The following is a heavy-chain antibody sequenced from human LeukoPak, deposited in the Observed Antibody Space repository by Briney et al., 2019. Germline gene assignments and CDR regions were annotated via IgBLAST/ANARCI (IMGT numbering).Heavy chain of an antibody. V-gene: IGHV3-30-3*01. CDR1: GFTFSDYG. J-gene: IGHJ4*02. D-gene: IGHD5-18*01. CDR3: ARLQVTRQLWLPFDY. CDR2: ISYDGSNA. Sequence: GGTLRLSCAVSGFTFSDYGIDWVRQAPGKGLEWVAAISYDGSNAYYADSVKGRFTISRDNSKNTLYLQMNSLRSEDTSVYYCARLQVTRQLWLPFDYWGQGTLVTVSS.